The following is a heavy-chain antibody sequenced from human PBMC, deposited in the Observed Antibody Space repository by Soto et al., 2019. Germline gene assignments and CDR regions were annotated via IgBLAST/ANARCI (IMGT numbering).Heavy chain of an antibody. CDR3: TTGGTYAPFDS. CDR1: GFTFSNAW. CDR2: IRSKTEGGAT. Sequence: PGGSLRLSCAASGFTFSNAWMNWVRQAPGKGLEWVGRIRSKTEGGATDCAAPVKGGFTISRDDSKNTLYLQMNSLKIEDTAVYYCTTGGTYAPFDSWGQGTLVTVSS. V-gene: IGHV3-15*07. D-gene: IGHD1-26*01. J-gene: IGHJ4*02.